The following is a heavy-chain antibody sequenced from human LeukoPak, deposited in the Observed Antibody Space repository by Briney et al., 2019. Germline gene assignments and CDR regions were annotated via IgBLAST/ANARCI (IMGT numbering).Heavy chain of an antibody. CDR2: IRYDGSNK. J-gene: IGHJ5*02. CDR3: AGDPFDRAGWFDP. CDR1: GFTFSSYG. Sequence: PGGSLRLSCAASGFTFSSYGMHWVRQAPGKGLEWVAFIRYDGSNKYYADSVKGRFTISRDNSKNTLYLQMNSLRAEDTAVYYCAGDPFDRAGWFDPWGQGTLVTVSS. V-gene: IGHV3-30*02. D-gene: IGHD3-9*01.